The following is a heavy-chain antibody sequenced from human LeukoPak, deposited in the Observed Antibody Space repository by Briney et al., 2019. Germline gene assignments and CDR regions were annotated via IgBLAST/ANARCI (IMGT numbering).Heavy chain of an antibody. D-gene: IGHD3-9*01. V-gene: IGHV4-61*01. CDR1: GGSISSGSYY. Sequence: PSQTLSLTCTVSGGSISSGSYYWSWIRQPPGKGLEWIGYIYYSGSTNYNPSLKSRVTISVDTSKNQFSLKLSSVTAADTAVYYCASTAIYPKINQGIFQHWGQGTLVTVSS. CDR2: IYYSGST. CDR3: ASTAIYPKINQGIFQH. J-gene: IGHJ1*01.